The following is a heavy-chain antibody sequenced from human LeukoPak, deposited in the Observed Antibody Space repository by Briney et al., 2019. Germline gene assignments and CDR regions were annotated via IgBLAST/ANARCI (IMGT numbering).Heavy chain of an antibody. CDR1: GFTFSSYG. D-gene: IGHD2-15*01. J-gene: IGHJ6*02. Sequence: GGSLRLSCAASGFTFSSYGMHWVRQAPGKGLEWVAVIWYDGSNKYYADSVKGRFTISRDNSKNTLYLQMNSLRAEDTAVYYCARETVRYWFLGYYYGMDVWGQGTTVTVSS. CDR2: IWYDGSNK. CDR3: ARETVRYWFLGYYYGMDV. V-gene: IGHV3-33*01.